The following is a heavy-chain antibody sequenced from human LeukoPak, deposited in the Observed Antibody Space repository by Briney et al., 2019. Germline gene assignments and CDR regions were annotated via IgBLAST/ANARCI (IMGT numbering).Heavy chain of an antibody. CDR1: GGSITPYY. J-gene: IGHJ6*02. D-gene: IGHD1-26*01. CDR2: TYHSGST. V-gene: IGHV4-59*01. Sequence: SETLSLTCTVSGGSITPYYWGWIRQPPGQGLEWIGYTYHSGSTNYNPSLKSRLTISIDTSKYQFSPRLISVTAADTALYYCARVPSRMGSSYVYYGMDVWGQGTTVTVSS. CDR3: ARVPSRMGSSYVYYGMDV.